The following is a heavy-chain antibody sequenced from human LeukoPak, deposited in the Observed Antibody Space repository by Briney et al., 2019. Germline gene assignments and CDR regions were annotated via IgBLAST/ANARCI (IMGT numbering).Heavy chain of an antibody. J-gene: IGHJ4*02. CDR1: GFTFSNYA. Sequence: PGGSLRLSCAASGFTFSNYAMSWVRQAPGKGLEWVSAISGSGGSTYYADSVKGRFTISRDNSENTLYLQMNSLRAEDTAVYYCAKDWSRKDYYDSSGYYPDYWGQGTLVTVSS. V-gene: IGHV3-23*01. CDR3: AKDWSRKDYYDSSGYYPDY. CDR2: ISGSGGST. D-gene: IGHD3-22*01.